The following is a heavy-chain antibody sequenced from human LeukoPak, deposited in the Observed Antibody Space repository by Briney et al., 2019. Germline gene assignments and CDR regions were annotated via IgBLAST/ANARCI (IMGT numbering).Heavy chain of an antibody. CDR2: ISYDGSNK. J-gene: IGHJ4*02. CDR3: ASRPTIFGVVINDY. D-gene: IGHD3-3*01. Sequence: GGSLRLSCAASGFTFSSYAMHWVRQAPGKGLEWVAVISYDGSNKYYADSVKGRFTISRDNSKNTLYLQMNSLRAEDTAVYYCASRPTIFGVVINDYWGQGTLVTVSS. V-gene: IGHV3-30-3*01. CDR1: GFTFSSYA.